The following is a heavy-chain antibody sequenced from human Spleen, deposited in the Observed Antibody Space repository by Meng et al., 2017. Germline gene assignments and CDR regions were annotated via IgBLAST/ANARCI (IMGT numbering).Heavy chain of an antibody. Sequence: GESLKISCAASGFTFSSYAMTWVRQAPGKGLEWVSAISSSGGSTYYADSVKGRFTISRDNSKNTLYLQMNSLRAEDTAVYYCAKELTYDSEQWGAFDIWGQGTMVTV. CDR2: ISSSGGST. CDR1: GFTFSSYA. D-gene: IGHD3-22*01. CDR3: AKELTYDSEQWGAFDI. J-gene: IGHJ3*02. V-gene: IGHV3-23*01.